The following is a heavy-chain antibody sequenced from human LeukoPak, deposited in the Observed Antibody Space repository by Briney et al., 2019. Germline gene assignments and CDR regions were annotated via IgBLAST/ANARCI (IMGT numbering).Heavy chain of an antibody. V-gene: IGHV4-31*03. J-gene: IGHJ3*02. Sequence: SQTLSLTCTVSGGSISSGGYYWSWIRQHPGKGLEWIGYIYYSGSTYYNPSLKSRVTISVDTSKNQFSLKLSSVTAADTAVYYCARELSSKTGLYAFDIWGQGTMVTVSS. CDR2: IYYSGST. CDR3: ARELSSKTGLYAFDI. D-gene: IGHD3-9*01. CDR1: GGSISSGGYY.